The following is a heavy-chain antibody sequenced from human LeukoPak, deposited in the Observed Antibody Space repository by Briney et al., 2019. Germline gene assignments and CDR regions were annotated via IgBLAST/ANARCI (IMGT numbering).Heavy chain of an antibody. V-gene: IGHV3-23*01. Sequence: SGGSLRLSCAASGFTFSSYAMSWVRQAPGKGLEWVSAISGSGGSTYYADSVKGRFTISRDNSKNTLYLQMNSLRAEDTAVYDCAKVGMVVTLPYWYFDLWGHGTLVTVSS. CDR1: GFTFSSYA. CDR3: AKVGMVVTLPYWYFDL. J-gene: IGHJ2*01. CDR2: ISGSGGST. D-gene: IGHD4-23*01.